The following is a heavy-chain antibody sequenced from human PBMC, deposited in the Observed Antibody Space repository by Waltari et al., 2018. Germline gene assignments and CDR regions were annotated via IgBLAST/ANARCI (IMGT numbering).Heavy chain of an antibody. CDR3: ARDREQWLVLGGFDY. CDR2: ISYDGSNK. Sequence: QVQLVESGGGVVQPGRSLRLSCAASGFTFSRSAMPRVRHAPGKGLEWVAVISYDGSNKYYADSVKGRFTISRDNSKNTLYLQMNSLRAEDTAVYYCARDREQWLVLGGFDYWGQGTLVTVSS. V-gene: IGHV3-30-3*01. D-gene: IGHD6-19*01. J-gene: IGHJ4*02. CDR1: GFTFSRSA.